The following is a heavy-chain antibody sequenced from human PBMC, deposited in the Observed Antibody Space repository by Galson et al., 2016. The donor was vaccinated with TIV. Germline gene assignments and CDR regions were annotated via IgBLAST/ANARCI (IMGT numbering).Heavy chain of an antibody. D-gene: IGHD3-3*01. CDR2: IYARGIR. CDR3: ATTYYNFWNDYRSVDS. CDR1: GGSISSYY. Sequence: QVQLQESGPGLVKPSQTLSLTCTVSGGSISSYYWSWIRQPAGRGLEWIGRIYARGIRNYNPSLTSRVTMSLETSKNQFALGRNSVTAAGTAVYYCATTYYNFWNDYRSVDSWGQGTLVTVSS. V-gene: IGHV4-4*07. J-gene: IGHJ4*02.